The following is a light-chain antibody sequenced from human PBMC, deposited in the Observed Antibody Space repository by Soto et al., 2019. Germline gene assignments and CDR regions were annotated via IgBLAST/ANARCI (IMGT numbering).Light chain of an antibody. J-gene: IGKJ3*01. V-gene: IGKV1-27*01. Sequence: DIQMTQSPSSLSASIGDRVTITCRASQGISNYLAWYQEKPGKAPELLIYHASTLQSGVSSRFSGSGSGTDFTLTISSLQPEDVATYYCQNYNNFLFTFGPGTKVDIK. CDR3: QNYNNFLFT. CDR2: HAS. CDR1: QGISNY.